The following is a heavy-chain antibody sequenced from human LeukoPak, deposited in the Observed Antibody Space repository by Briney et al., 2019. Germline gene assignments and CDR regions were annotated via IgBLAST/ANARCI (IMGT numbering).Heavy chain of an antibody. Sequence: GGSLRLSCAASGFTFSSYAMHWVRQAPGKGLEWVAVISYGGRNKHYPDSVKGRFTISRDISTDTLWLQMDSLRTEDTAVYYCAKGPLRGTAAAIDYWGQGTLVTVSS. CDR1: GFTFSSYA. J-gene: IGHJ4*02. CDR3: AKGPLRGTAAAIDY. D-gene: IGHD2-2*01. CDR2: ISYGGRNK. V-gene: IGHV3-30*04.